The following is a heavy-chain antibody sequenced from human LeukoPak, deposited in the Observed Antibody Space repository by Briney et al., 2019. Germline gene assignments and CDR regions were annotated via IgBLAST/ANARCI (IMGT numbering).Heavy chain of an antibody. CDR2: INPNSGGT. CDR3: ARDRSPGSYYDFWSGYYSDYYYGMDV. J-gene: IGHJ6*02. D-gene: IGHD3-3*01. CDR1: GYTLTELS. Sequence: GASVKVSCKVSGYTLTELSMHWVRQAPGQGLEWMGWINPNSGGTNYAQKFQGWVTMTRDTSISTAYMELSRLRSDDTAVYYCARDRSPGSYYDFWSGYYSDYYYGMDVWGQGTTVTVSS. V-gene: IGHV1-2*04.